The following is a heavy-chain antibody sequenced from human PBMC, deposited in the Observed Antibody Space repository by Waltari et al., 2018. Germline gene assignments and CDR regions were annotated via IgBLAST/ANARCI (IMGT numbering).Heavy chain of an antibody. V-gene: IGHV3-7*01. CDR3: ARFGVEAGLDG. J-gene: IGHJ4*02. D-gene: IGHD3-3*01. CDR2: IKPDGGEK. CDR1: GFTVSSVW. Sequence: EVKLVVSGGGLVRPGGSLRLSWAASGFTVSSVWMSWVRQAPGKGLEFVGNIKPDGGEKFYADSVKGRFTISRDNARNSLYLQMTSLRVEDTAVYYCARFGVEAGLDGWGQGTLVTVSS.